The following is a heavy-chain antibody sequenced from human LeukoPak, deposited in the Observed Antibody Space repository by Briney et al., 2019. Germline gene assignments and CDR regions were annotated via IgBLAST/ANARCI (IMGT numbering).Heavy chain of an antibody. D-gene: IGHD3-22*01. CDR3: ASADYYDSSGYYSCLFDY. CDR1: GGSFSGYY. Sequence: SETLSLTCAVYGGSFSGYYWSWIRHPPGKGLEWIGEINHSGSTNYNPSLKSRVTISVDTSKNQFSLKLSSVTAADTAVYYCASADYYDSSGYYSCLFDYWGQGTLVTVSS. V-gene: IGHV4-34*01. CDR2: INHSGST. J-gene: IGHJ4*02.